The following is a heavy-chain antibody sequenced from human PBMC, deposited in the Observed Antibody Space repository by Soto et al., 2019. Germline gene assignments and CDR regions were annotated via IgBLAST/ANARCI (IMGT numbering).Heavy chain of an antibody. CDR3: ARGPRGYHYGTEYNWFDP. Sequence: PGGSLRLSCAASGFTFSSYWMSWVRQAPGQGLEWVANIKHDGTAIFYMDSLRGRFTISRDNAKNSVDLQMNSLRDEDTAIYFCARGPRGYHYGTEYNWFDPWGQGTLVTVSS. D-gene: IGHD5-18*01. CDR1: GFTFSSYW. CDR2: IKHDGTAI. J-gene: IGHJ5*02. V-gene: IGHV3-7*02.